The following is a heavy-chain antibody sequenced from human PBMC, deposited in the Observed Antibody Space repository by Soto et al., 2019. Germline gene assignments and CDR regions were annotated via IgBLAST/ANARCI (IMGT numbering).Heavy chain of an antibody. V-gene: IGHV4-59*08. CDR3: ARQRRDFDY. Sequence: SETLSLTCTVSGGSISNYYWSWIRQPPGKGLQWIGYIFSSGSTNYNPSLKSRVTISVNTSKNQFSLNLNSVTAADTAVYYCARQRRDFDYRGQGSLVTVSS. J-gene: IGHJ4*02. CDR1: GGSISNYY. CDR2: IFSSGST.